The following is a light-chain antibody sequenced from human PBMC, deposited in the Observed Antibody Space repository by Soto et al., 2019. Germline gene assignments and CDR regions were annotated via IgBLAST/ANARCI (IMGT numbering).Light chain of an antibody. Sequence: DILMTQSPSSLSASVGDRVTITCRASESIARHLNPYQQKPGKAPNLLIYAASSMQNGVTSRCRGGGAGTDYTLTISNLQPEDFATYYCQQSYSILPITFGQGTRLEIK. CDR3: QQSYSILPIT. CDR2: AAS. J-gene: IGKJ5*01. CDR1: ESIARH. V-gene: IGKV1-39*01.